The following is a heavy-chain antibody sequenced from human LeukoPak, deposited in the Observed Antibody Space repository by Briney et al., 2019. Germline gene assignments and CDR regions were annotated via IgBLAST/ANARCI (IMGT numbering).Heavy chain of an antibody. CDR3: AKDISSSWHTFDY. D-gene: IGHD6-13*01. CDR2: ISWNSGSI. CDR1: GFTFDDYA. J-gene: IGHJ4*02. Sequence: GRSLRLSCAASGFTFDDYAMHWVRQAPGKGLEWVSGISWNSGSIGYADSVKGRFTISRDNAKNSLYLQMNSLRAEDTALYYCAKDISSSWHTFDYWGQGTLVTVSS. V-gene: IGHV3-9*01.